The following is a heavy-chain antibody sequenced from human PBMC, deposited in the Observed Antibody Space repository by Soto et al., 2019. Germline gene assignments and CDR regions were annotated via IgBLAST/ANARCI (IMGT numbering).Heavy chain of an antibody. CDR3: ARTYLLTHDYGDYYFDY. CDR2: IYHSGST. V-gene: IGHV4-38-2*01. J-gene: IGHJ4*02. D-gene: IGHD4-17*01. CDR1: GYSISSGYY. Sequence: SETLSLTCAVSGYSISSGYYWGWIRQPPGKGLEWIGSIYHSGSTYYNPSLKSRVTISVDTSKNQFSLKLSSVTAADTAVYYCARTYLLTHDYGDYYFDYWGQGTLVTSPQ.